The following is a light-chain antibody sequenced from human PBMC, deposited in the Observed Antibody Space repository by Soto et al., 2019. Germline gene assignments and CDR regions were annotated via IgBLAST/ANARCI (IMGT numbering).Light chain of an antibody. J-gene: IGLJ1*01. CDR2: LNSDGSH. CDR3: QPWGTGIHV. Sequence: VLTQSPSASASLGASVKLTCTLSSGHSSYAIAWHQQQPEKGPRYLMKLNSDGSHSKGDGIPDRFSGSSSGAERYLIIPSLQSEDEADYYCQPWGTGIHVFGTGTKVTVL. V-gene: IGLV4-69*01. CDR1: SGHSSYA.